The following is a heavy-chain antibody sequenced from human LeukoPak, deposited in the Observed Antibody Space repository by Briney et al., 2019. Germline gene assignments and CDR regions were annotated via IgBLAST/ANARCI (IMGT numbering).Heavy chain of an antibody. J-gene: IGHJ5*02. CDR1: GFSLSTSRVG. V-gene: IGHV2-5*02. D-gene: IGHD3-16*01. CDR2: IYWDDDK. CDR3: AHRQIQGIMFGGGGFDP. Sequence: SGPTLVKPTQTLTLACTFSGFSLSTSRVGVGWIRQPPGKALEWLALIYWDDDKRYSPSLKSRLTITKDTSKNQVVLIMTYMDPVDTGTYYCAHRQIQGIMFGGGGFDPWGQGTLVTVSS.